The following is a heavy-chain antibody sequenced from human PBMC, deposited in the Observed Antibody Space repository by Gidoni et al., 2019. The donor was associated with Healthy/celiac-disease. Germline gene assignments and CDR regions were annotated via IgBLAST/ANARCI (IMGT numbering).Heavy chain of an antibody. J-gene: IGHJ4*02. CDR3: AGGIAGAHY. CDR2: IYYSGST. D-gene: IGHD6-13*01. CDR1: GGSISSYY. Sequence: QVQLQASGPGLVKPSETLSLTCTVSGGSISSYYWSWIRQPPGKGLEWSGYIYYSGSTNYNPSLKSRVTISVDTSKKQFSRKRSSVTAADTAVYYCAGGIAGAHYWGQGTLVTVSS. V-gene: IGHV4-59*01.